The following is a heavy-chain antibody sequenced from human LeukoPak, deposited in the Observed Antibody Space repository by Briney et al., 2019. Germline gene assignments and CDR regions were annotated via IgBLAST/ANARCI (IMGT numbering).Heavy chain of an antibody. D-gene: IGHD6-13*01. Sequence: RASVKVSCKASGYNFNNYGISWVRQAPGQGLEWMGWFSGYNGNTKSAQKLQDRVTMTTDTSTNTAYMELRSLRSDDTAVYYCARDILGYTTSWYRFDYWGQGSQVTVSS. J-gene: IGHJ4*02. V-gene: IGHV1-18*01. CDR3: ARDILGYTTSWYRFDY. CDR2: FSGYNGNT. CDR1: GYNFNNYG.